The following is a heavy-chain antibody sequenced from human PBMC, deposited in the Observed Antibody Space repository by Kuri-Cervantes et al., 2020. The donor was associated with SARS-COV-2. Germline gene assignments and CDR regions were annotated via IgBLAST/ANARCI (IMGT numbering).Heavy chain of an antibody. CDR3: ARGVPAAPYYYYYYGMDV. CDR1: GGSISSYY. D-gene: IGHD2-2*01. CDR2: IYYSGST. Sequence: SETLSLTCTVSGGSISSYYWSWIRQPPGKGLEWIGYIYYSGSTNYNPSLKSRVTISVDTSKNQFSLKPSSVTAADTAVYYCARGVPAAPYYYYYYGMDVWGQGTTVTVSS. J-gene: IGHJ6*02. V-gene: IGHV4-59*01.